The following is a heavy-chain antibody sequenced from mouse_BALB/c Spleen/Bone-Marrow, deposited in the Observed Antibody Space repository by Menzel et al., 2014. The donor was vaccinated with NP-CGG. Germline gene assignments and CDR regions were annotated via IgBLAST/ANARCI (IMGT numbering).Heavy chain of an antibody. CDR3: ARRYYGSTFDY. D-gene: IGHD1-1*01. CDR1: GYTFTSYT. V-gene: IGHV1-4*01. CDR2: INPSSGYT. Sequence: QVQLKQPGAELARPGASVKMSCKASGYTFTSYTMHWVKQRPGQGLEWIGYINPSSGYTNYNQKFKDKATLTADKSSSTAYMQLSGLTSEDSAVYYCARRYYGSTFDYWGQGTTLTVSS. J-gene: IGHJ2*01.